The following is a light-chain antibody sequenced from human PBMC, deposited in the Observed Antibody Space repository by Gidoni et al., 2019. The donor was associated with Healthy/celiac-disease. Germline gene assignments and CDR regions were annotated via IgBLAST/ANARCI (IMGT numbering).Light chain of an antibody. V-gene: IGKV3-15*01. CDR1: QSVSSN. CDR3: QQYNNWPPWT. J-gene: IGKJ1*01. CDR2: GAS. Sequence: EIVMTPSPATLSVSPGARATISCRASQSVSSNLAWYQQKPGQAPRLLIYGASTRATGIPARFSGSGSGTEFTLTISSLQSEDFAVYYCQQYNNWPPWTFGQGTKVEIK.